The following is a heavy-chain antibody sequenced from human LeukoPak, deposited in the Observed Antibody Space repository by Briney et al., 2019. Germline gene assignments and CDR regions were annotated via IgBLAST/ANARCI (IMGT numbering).Heavy chain of an antibody. D-gene: IGHD3-10*01. CDR1: GFSFSSYP. CDR3: ARDSVDGPFVISLDL. CDR2: ISRDGNAE. V-gene: IGHV3-7*01. J-gene: IGHJ4*02. Sequence: ARSLTLSCVGTGFSFSSYPMNWVRQAPGKGLEWVSHISRDGNAESTVDAPRGRFATSRDNAKNTVFLLINSLRVEDTAVYYCARDSVDGPFVISLDLWGQGALVADSS.